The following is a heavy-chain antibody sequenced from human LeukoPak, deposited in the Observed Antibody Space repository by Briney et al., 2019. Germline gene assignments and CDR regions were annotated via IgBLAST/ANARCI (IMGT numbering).Heavy chain of an antibody. CDR3: ARGVGGTTLDY. D-gene: IGHD1-26*01. CDR2: MNPNSGNT. Sequence: ASVKVSCKASGYTFTSYDINWVRQATGQGLEWMGWMNPNSGNTGYAQRLQGRVTMTTDTSTTTAYMDLRSLDSDDTTVYYCARGVGGTTLDYWGQGTLVTVSS. CDR1: GYTFTSYD. J-gene: IGHJ4*02. V-gene: IGHV1-8*01.